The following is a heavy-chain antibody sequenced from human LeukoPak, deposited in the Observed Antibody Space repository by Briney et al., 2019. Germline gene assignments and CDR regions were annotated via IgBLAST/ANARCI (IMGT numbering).Heavy chain of an antibody. Sequence: LETLSLTCTVSGGSISSYYWSWIRQPPGKGLEWIGYIYYSGSTNYNPSLKSRVTISVDTSKNQFSLKLSSETAADTAVYYCATAPYSSGWALFDYWGQGTLVTVSS. CDR2: IYYSGST. CDR1: GGSISSYY. V-gene: IGHV4-59*08. D-gene: IGHD6-19*01. J-gene: IGHJ4*02. CDR3: ATAPYSSGWALFDY.